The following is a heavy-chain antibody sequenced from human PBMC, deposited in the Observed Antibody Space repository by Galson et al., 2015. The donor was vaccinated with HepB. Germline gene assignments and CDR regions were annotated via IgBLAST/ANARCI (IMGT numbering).Heavy chain of an antibody. CDR1: GFTFSSYA. V-gene: IGHV3-30-3*01. J-gene: IGHJ4*02. CDR2: ISYDGSNK. D-gene: IGHD3-3*01. CDR3: ARDKGAIFWSGSKDY. Sequence: SLRLSCAASGFTFSSYAMHWVRQAPGKGLEWVAVISYDGSNKYYADSVKGRFTISRDNSKNTLYLQMNSLRAEDTAVYYCARDKGAIFWSGSKDYWGQGTLVTVSS.